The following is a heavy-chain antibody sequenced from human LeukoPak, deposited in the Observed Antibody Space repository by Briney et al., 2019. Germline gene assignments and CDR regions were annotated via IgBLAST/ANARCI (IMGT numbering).Heavy chain of an antibody. J-gene: IGHJ4*02. V-gene: IGHV3-7*01. CDR1: GFTFSSYW. D-gene: IGHD2-2*01. Sequence: TGGSLRPSCAASGFTFSSYWMSWVRQAPGKGLEWVANIKQDGSEKNYVDSVKGRFTISRDNAKNSLYLQMNSLRAEDTAVYYCARAGGTSWGDYWGQGTLVIVSS. CDR3: ARAGGTSWGDY. CDR2: IKQDGSEK.